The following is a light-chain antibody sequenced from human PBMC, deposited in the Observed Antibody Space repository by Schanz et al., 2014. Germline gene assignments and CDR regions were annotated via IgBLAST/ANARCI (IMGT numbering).Light chain of an antibody. CDR3: KQYEKPSWT. J-gene: IGKJ1*01. V-gene: IGKV3-20*01. CDR1: QSVSSN. Sequence: VMTQSPATLSVSPGESATLSCRASQSVSSNLAWFQQKPGQAPRLLISGASSRAPGIPDRFSGSGSGTDFTLTISRLEPEDFAVYYCKQYEKPSWTFGQGTKVEIK. CDR2: GAS.